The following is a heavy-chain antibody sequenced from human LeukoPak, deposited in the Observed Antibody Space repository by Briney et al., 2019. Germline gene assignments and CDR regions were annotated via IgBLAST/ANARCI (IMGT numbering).Heavy chain of an antibody. Sequence: GSLRLSCAVSGFTFNTYAMTWVRQAPGKGLEWVATISGSGVMTYYADSVKGRFTVSGDHSKNTLYLQMSSLAAADTAVYYCAKDRSIGTYYTFDHWGQGTLVTVSS. D-gene: IGHD1-26*01. J-gene: IGHJ4*02. CDR1: GFTFNTYA. CDR3: AKDRSIGTYYTFDH. CDR2: ISGSGVMT. V-gene: IGHV3-23*01.